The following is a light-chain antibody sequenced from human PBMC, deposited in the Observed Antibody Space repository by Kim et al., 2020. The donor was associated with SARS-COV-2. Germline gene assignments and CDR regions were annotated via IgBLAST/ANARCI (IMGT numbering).Light chain of an antibody. CDR1: SSDVGGYNY. CDR2: EVF. CDR3: SSYTGYNNPRVV. J-gene: IGLJ2*01. V-gene: IGLV2-8*01. Sequence: QSALTQPPSASGSPGQSVTTSCTGTSSDVGGYNYVSWYQQHPGKAPKLMIYEVFKRPSGVPDRFSGSKSGNTASLTVSGLQAEDEADYYCSSYTGYNNPRVVLGGGTQLTVL.